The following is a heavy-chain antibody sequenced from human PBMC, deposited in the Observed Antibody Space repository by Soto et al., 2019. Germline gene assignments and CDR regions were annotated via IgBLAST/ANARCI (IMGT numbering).Heavy chain of an antibody. V-gene: IGHV3-23*01. CDR1: GFTFGSAA. Sequence: EVQLLESGGGLAQPGGSLRLSCEASGFTFGSAAMDWVRQAPGKGLEWVSVISGSGTDTYHAESVRGRFTVSRDNSKNALYLQMNSLRAEDTAVYYCAGERVTGGAFDLWGQGTMVIVSS. D-gene: IGHD3-16*01. CDR3: AGERVTGGAFDL. J-gene: IGHJ3*01. CDR2: ISGSGTDT.